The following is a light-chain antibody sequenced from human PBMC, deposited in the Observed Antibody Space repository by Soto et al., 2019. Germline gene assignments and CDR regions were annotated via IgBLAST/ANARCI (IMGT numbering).Light chain of an antibody. CDR1: QGISSY. V-gene: IGKV1-8*01. J-gene: IGKJ2*01. Sequence: AIRMTQSPSSFSACTGDRVTITCRASQGISSYLAWYQQKPGKAPKLLIYAAATLQRGAPSRFSASGSGTDFTLTISLLQSEDFATYYCQQYLSYPYTFGQGTKLEI. CDR3: QQYLSYPYT. CDR2: AAA.